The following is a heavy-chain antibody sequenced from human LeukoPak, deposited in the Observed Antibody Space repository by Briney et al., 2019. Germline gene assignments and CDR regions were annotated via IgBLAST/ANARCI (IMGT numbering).Heavy chain of an antibody. CDR3: AREGDYVWGSYDY. CDR2: INPNSGGT. V-gene: IGHV1-2*02. J-gene: IGHJ4*02. CDR1: GYSFTGYY. D-gene: IGHD3-16*01. Sequence: EASVKVSCKASGYSFTGYYMHCVRQAPGQGLEWMGWINPNSGGTNYAQKFQGRVTMTRDTSISTAYMELSRLRSDDTAVYYCAREGDYVWGSYDYWGQGTLVTVSS.